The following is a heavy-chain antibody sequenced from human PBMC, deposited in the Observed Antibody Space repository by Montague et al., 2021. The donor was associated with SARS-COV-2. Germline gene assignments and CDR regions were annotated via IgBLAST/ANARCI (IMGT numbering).Heavy chain of an antibody. J-gene: IGHJ6*02. CDR2: IYYSGST. CDR1: GGAISSSSYY. D-gene: IGHD3-22*01. V-gene: IGHV4-39*07. CDR3: ARDTRITMLVVVNRYGMDV. Sequence: SETLSLTCTVSGGAISSSSYYWGWIRQPPGEGLEWIGSIYYSGSTYYNPSLKSRVTISVDTSKNQFSLKLSSVTAADTAVYYCARDTRITMLVVVNRYGMDVGGQGTTVTVAS.